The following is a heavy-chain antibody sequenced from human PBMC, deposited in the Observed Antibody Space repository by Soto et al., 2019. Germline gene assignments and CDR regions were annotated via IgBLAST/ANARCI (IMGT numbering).Heavy chain of an antibody. CDR2: ISSSSSYT. Sequence: QVQLVESGGGLVKPGGSLRLSCAASGFTFSDYYMSWIRQAPGKGLEWVSYISSSSSYTNYADSVKGRFTISRDNAKNSLYLQMNSPRAEDTAVYYCARHSSGYYYSLDYWGQGTLVTVSS. CDR1: GFTFSDYY. CDR3: ARHSSGYYYSLDY. D-gene: IGHD3-22*01. V-gene: IGHV3-11*06. J-gene: IGHJ4*02.